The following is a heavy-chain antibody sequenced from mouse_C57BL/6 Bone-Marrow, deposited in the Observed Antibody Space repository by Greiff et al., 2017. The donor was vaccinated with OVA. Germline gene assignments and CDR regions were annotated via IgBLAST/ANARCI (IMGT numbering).Heavy chain of an antibody. Sequence: EVKLMESGGGLVQPGGSLSLSCAASGFTFTDYYMSWVRQPPGKALEWLGFLRNKANGYTTEYSASVKGRFTISRDNSQSILYLQMNALRAEDSATYYCARGNYYYAMDDWGQGTSVTVSS. CDR1: GFTFTDYY. CDR2: LRNKANGYTT. CDR3: ARGNYYYAMDD. D-gene: IGHD2-1*01. J-gene: IGHJ4*01. V-gene: IGHV7-3*01.